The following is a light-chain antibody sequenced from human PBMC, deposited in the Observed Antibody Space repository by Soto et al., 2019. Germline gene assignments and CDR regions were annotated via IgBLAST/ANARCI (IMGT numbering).Light chain of an antibody. J-gene: IGLJ3*02. Sequence: QSALTQPASVSGSPGQSITISCTGTSSDIGSYDLVSWYRQHPGKAPKLIIYEVNKRPSGVSNRFSASKSGNTASLTISGLPAEDEADYYCRSFAGSPWVFGGGTKVTVL. CDR2: EVN. CDR3: RSFAGSPWV. V-gene: IGLV2-23*02. CDR1: SSDIGSYDL.